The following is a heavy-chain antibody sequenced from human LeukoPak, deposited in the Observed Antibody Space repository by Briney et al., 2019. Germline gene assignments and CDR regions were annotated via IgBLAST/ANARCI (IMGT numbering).Heavy chain of an antibody. V-gene: IGHV3-74*01. J-gene: IGHJ4*01. CDR2: INPGDGSTT. CDR1: GFTFSNYW. CDR3: VRDGAGTIPYDL. D-gene: IGHD3-22*01. Sequence: GGSLGLSCAASGFTFSNYWMNWVRQAPGKGLMWVSHINPGDGSTTGYADSVKGRFTVSRDNAKNTLYLQMSSLKDEDTAVYYCVRDGAGTIPYDLWGQGTLVTVSS.